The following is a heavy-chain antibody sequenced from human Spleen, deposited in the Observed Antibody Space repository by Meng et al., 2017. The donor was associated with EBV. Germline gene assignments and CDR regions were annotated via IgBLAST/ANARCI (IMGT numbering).Heavy chain of an antibody. CDR2: IYWDDDK. J-gene: IGHJ5*02. V-gene: IGHV2-5*02. CDR1: GFSLSTSEVG. D-gene: IGHD3-10*01. CDR3: AHSNDPGGDWFDP. Sequence: QITMKESRPTLVKPTQTLTLTCTFSGFSLSTSEVGVGWIRQPPGKALEWLALIYWDDDKRFSPSLKNRLTITKDTSRVVLTMTNMDPVDTATYFCAHSNDPGGDWFDPWGQGTLVTVSS.